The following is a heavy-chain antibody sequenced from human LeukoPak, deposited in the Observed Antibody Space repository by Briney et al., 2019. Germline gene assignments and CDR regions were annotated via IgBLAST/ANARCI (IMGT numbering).Heavy chain of an antibody. V-gene: IGHV3-74*01. J-gene: IGHJ2*01. CDR2: MNSDGRGI. D-gene: IGHD6-13*01. CDR3: VREAVAAGDWYFDF. Sequence: PGGSLRLSCAASGFTLSVYWMHWVRQVPGKDLVWVARMNSDGRGITYADSVKGRFTITRDNAKNTLYLQLNSLRVDDTAVYYCVREAVAAGDWYFDFWGRGTLVTVSS. CDR1: GFTLSVYW.